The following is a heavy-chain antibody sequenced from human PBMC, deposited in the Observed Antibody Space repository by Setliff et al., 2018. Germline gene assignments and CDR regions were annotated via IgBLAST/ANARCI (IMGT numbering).Heavy chain of an antibody. D-gene: IGHD3-22*01. J-gene: IGHJ5*02. CDR3: ASSAMIVVVIGYNWFDP. Sequence: GASVKVSCKASGGTFSSYAISWVRQAPGQGLEWMGGIIPIFGTANYAQKFQGRVTITTDESTSTAYMELSSLRSEDTAVYYCASSAMIVVVIGYNWFDPWGQGTLVTVSS. V-gene: IGHV1-69*05. CDR1: GGTFSSYA. CDR2: IIPIFGTA.